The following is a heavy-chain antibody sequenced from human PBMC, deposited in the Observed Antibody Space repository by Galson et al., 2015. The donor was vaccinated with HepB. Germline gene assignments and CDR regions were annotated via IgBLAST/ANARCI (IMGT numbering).Heavy chain of an antibody. D-gene: IGHD1-26*01. CDR1: GFTFDDYA. CDR2: ISWNSATL. CDR3: AKDGAQSGSYLQTYFFDS. J-gene: IGHJ4*02. Sequence: SLRLSCAASGFTFDDYAIHWVRQAPGKGLEWVSGISWNSATLGCADSVKGRFIISRDNAKNSLYLQMNSLRPDDTAFYYCAKDGAQSGSYLQTYFFDSWGQGTLVTVSS. V-gene: IGHV3-9*01.